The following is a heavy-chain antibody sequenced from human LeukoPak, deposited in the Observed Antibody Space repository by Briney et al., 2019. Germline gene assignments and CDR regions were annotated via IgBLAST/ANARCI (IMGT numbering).Heavy chain of an antibody. J-gene: IGHJ3*02. CDR2: NNPNSGGT. CDR1: GYTFTDYF. CDR3: ATLDAFDI. Sequence: ASVKVSCKASGYTFTDYFIHWVRRAPGQGLEWMGWNNPNSGGTNFAQKFQGRVTMTRDTSISTAYMELSRLRSDDTAVYYCATLDAFDIWGQGTMVTVSS. V-gene: IGHV1-2*02.